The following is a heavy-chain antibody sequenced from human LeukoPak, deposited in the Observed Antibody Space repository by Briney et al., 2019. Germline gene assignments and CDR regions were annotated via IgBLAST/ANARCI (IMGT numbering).Heavy chain of an antibody. CDR1: GYSISSGYY. D-gene: IGHD2-21*02. V-gene: IGHV4-38-2*02. CDR2: INHSGST. J-gene: IGHJ3*02. CDR3: ASPGVTDAFDI. Sequence: SETLSLTCTVSGYSISSGYYWSWIRQPPGKGLEWIGEINHSGSTNYNPSLKSRVTISVDTSKNQFSLKLSSVTAADTAVYYCASPGVTDAFDIWGQGTMVTVSS.